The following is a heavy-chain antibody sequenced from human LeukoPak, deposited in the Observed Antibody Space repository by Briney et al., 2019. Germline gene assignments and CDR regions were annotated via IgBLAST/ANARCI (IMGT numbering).Heavy chain of an antibody. D-gene: IGHD3-22*01. CDR2: TYFRSEWYY. Sequence: SQTLSLTCAISGDSVSTNSAAWNWIRQSPSRGLEWLGRTYFRSEWYYDYAVSVKSRITIKPDTSKNQFSLHMHSLTPDDTAVYFCARGHHYYDSSGYYYEGLDYWGQGIPVAVSS. CDR1: GDSVSTNSAA. CDR3: ARGHHYYDSSGYYYEGLDY. V-gene: IGHV6-1*01. J-gene: IGHJ4*02.